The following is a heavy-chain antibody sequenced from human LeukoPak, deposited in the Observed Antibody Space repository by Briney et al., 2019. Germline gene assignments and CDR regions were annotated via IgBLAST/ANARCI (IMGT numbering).Heavy chain of an antibody. D-gene: IGHD4-11*01. CDR2: INSDGTST. J-gene: IGHJ4*02. CDR1: GFTFINYW. V-gene: IGHV3-74*01. Sequence: GGSLRLSCAASGFTFINYWMHWVRQAPGKGLVWVSRINSDGTSTTYADSVKGRFTISRDNAKDTLYLQMNSLRADDTAMYYCARDTGYSNFDYWGQGTLVTVSS. CDR3: ARDTGYSNFDY.